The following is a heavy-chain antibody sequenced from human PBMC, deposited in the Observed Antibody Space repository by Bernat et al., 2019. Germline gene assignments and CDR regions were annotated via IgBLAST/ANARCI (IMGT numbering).Heavy chain of an antibody. V-gene: IGHV3-30-3*01. D-gene: IGHD4-23*01. Sequence: QVQLVESGGGVVQPGRSLRLSCAASGFTFSSYAMHWVRQAPGKGVEWVAVISYGGSNKYYADSVKGRFTISRDNSKNTLYLQMNSLRAEDTAVYYCARPREVTPRYYGMDVWGQGTTVTVSS. J-gene: IGHJ6*02. CDR1: GFTFSSYA. CDR3: ARPREVTPRYYGMDV. CDR2: ISYGGSNK.